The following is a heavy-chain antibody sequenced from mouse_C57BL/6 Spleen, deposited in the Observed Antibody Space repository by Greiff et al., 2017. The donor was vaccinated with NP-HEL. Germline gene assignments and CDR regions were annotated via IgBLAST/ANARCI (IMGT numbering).Heavy chain of an antibody. D-gene: IGHD1-1*02. CDR3: ARQLGSYDYAMDD. Sequence: EVQVVESGGDLVKPGGSLKLSCAASGFTFSSYGMSWVRQTPDKRLEWVATISSGGSYTYYPDSVKGRFTISGDNAKNTLYLQMSSLKSEDTAMYYCARQLGSYDYAMDDWGQGTSVTVSS. CDR2: ISSGGSYT. CDR1: GFTFSSYG. V-gene: IGHV5-6*01. J-gene: IGHJ4*01.